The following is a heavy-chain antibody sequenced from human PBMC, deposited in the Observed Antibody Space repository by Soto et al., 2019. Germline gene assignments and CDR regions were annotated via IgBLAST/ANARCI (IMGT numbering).Heavy chain of an antibody. Sequence: TSETLSLTCAVSGDSISSGGYSWNWIRQAPGKGLEWIGYIYQSGSTSYNPSLKSRVTISVDRSKNQFSLKLNSVTAADTAVYYCARGGDYLLGYFDYWGQGTLVTVSS. CDR1: GDSISSGGYS. V-gene: IGHV4-30-2*01. J-gene: IGHJ4*02. CDR2: IYQSGST. CDR3: ARGGDYLLGYFDY. D-gene: IGHD4-17*01.